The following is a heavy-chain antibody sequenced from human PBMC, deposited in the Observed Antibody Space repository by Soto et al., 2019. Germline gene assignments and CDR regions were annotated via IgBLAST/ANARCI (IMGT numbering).Heavy chain of an antibody. CDR1: GFTFTSYA. V-gene: IGHV1-58*01. Sequence: ASVKVSCKASGFTFTSYAVQWVRQARGQRLEWIGWIVVGSGNTNYAQKFQERVTITRDMSTSTAYMELSSLRSEDTAVYYCAADRGIAARPDYYYYYGMDVWGQGTTVTVSS. D-gene: IGHD6-6*01. CDR3: AADRGIAARPDYYYYYGMDV. J-gene: IGHJ6*02. CDR2: IVVGSGNT.